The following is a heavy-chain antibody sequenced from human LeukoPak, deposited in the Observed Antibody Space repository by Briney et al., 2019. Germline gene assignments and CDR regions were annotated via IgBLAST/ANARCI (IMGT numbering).Heavy chain of an antibody. J-gene: IGHJ4*02. CDR1: GFTFSSYS. CDR3: ARVWFGEFAYFDY. D-gene: IGHD3-10*01. CDR2: ISSSSSTI. V-gene: IGHV3-48*01. Sequence: GGSLRLSCAASGFTFSSYSMNWVRQAPGKGLEWVSYISSSSSTIYYADSVKGRFTISRDNSKNTLYLQMNSLRAEDTAVYYCARVWFGEFAYFDYWGQGTLVTVSS.